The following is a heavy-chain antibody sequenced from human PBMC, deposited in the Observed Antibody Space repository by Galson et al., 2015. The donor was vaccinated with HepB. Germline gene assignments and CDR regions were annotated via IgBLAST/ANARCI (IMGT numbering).Heavy chain of an antibody. J-gene: IGHJ6*02. Sequence: SLRLSCAASGFTFSSYGMSWVRQAPGKGLEWVANIKQDGSEKYYVDSVKGRFTISRDNAKNSLYLQMNSLRTEDTAVYYCARAGDIVVVVAAPYYYYGMDVWGQGTTVTVSS. D-gene: IGHD2-15*01. CDR2: IKQDGSEK. CDR3: ARAGDIVVVVAAPYYYYGMDV. V-gene: IGHV3-7*01. CDR1: GFTFSSYG.